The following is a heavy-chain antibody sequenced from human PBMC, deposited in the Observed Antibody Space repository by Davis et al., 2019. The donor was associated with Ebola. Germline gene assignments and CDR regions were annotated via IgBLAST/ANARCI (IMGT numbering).Heavy chain of an antibody. CDR2: INPSGGST. Sequence: ASVKVSCKASGYTFTSYYMHWVRQAPGQGLEWMGIINPSGGSTSYAQKFQGRVTMTRDTSTSTVYMELSSLRSEDTAVYYCARDGSPRGVINDHFDYWGQGTLVTVSS. CDR3: ARDGSPRGVINDHFDY. CDR1: GYTFTSYY. J-gene: IGHJ4*02. V-gene: IGHV1-46*01. D-gene: IGHD3-10*01.